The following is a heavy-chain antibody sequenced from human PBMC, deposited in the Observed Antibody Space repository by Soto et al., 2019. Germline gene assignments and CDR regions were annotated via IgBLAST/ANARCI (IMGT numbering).Heavy chain of an antibody. J-gene: IGHJ6*02. D-gene: IGHD5-18*01. CDR1: GYTFTGYY. Sequence: ASVKVSCKASGYTFTGYYIHWVRQAPGQGLEWMGWINPNSGGTNYAQKFQGWVTMTRDTSISTAYMELSRLRSDDTAVYYCARDLMDTAMVTAGYYYYGMDVWGQGTTVTVSS. CDR2: INPNSGGT. V-gene: IGHV1-2*04. CDR3: ARDLMDTAMVTAGYYYYGMDV.